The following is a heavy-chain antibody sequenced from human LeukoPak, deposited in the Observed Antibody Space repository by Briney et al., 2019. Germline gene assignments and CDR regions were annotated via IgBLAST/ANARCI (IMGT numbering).Heavy chain of an antibody. CDR2: ISYDGSNK. Sequence: GGSLRLSCAASGFTFSSYGMHWVRQAPGKGLEWVAVISYDGSNKYYADSVKGRFTISRDNSKDTLYLQMNSLRAEDTAVYYSAKDHSLYYYYGMDVWGQGTTVTVSS. V-gene: IGHV3-30*18. CDR3: AKDHSLYYYYGMDV. J-gene: IGHJ6*02. CDR1: GFTFSSYG.